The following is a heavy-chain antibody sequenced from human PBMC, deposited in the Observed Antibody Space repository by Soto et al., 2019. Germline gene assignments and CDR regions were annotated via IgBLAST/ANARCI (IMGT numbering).Heavy chain of an antibody. CDR1: GFSFSGYW. CDR3: ARSLSTSPDY. V-gene: IGHV3-74*01. CDR2: INSDGSST. Sequence: QTGGSLRLSCAASGFSFSGYWMHWVRQAPGKGLVWVSRINSDGSSTAYADSVKGRFTISRDNAKNTLYLQMNILRAEDTAVYFCARSLSTSPDYWGQGTLVTV. D-gene: IGHD2-2*01. J-gene: IGHJ4*02.